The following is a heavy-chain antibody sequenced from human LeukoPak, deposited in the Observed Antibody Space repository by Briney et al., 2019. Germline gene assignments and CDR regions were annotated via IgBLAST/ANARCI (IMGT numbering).Heavy chain of an antibody. CDR1: GYTFSGYF. CDR2: INPNSGGT. Sequence: GASVKVSCKSFGYTFSGYFIHWVRQAPGQGPEWMGWINPNSGGTAYEQKFQARVTMTRDTSISTAYMELSRLRSDDTAVYYCARGGGPDGNYEVRAFDIWGQGTMVTVSS. D-gene: IGHD4-17*01. V-gene: IGHV1-2*02. J-gene: IGHJ3*02. CDR3: ARGGGPDGNYEVRAFDI.